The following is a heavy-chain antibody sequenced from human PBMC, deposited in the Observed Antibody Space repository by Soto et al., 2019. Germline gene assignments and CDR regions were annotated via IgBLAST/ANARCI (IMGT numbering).Heavy chain of an antibody. Sequence: GGSLRLSCAASGFTFRTYWMQWVRQAPGKGLVWVSWINSDGSSTSYADSVKGRFTISRDNAKNTLYLQMNSLRAEDTAVYYCASGGSSLNFDSWGQGTLVTVSS. V-gene: IGHV3-74*01. CDR3: ASGGSSLNFDS. CDR2: INSDGSST. CDR1: GFTFRTYW. D-gene: IGHD6-6*01. J-gene: IGHJ4*02.